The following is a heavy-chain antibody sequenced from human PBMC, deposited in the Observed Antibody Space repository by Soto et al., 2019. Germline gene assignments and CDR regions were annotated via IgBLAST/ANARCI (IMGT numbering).Heavy chain of an antibody. CDR2: IRSKIYGGTT. J-gene: IGHJ6*02. Sequence: PAGSLRLSCTTSGFIFGDYAMSWVRQAPGKGLECVSFIRSKIYGGTTEYAASVKGRFTISRDDSKSIAYLQMNTLKTEDTAVYYCTREEKWELLSYYYGMDVWGQGTTVTVSS. CDR3: TREEKWELLSYYYGMDV. V-gene: IGHV3-49*04. CDR1: GFIFGDYA. D-gene: IGHD1-26*01.